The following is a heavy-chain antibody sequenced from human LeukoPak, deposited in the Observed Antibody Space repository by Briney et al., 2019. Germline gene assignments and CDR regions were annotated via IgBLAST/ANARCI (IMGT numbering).Heavy chain of an antibody. CDR3: ARDSSTWIQPWTSEHGAFDI. V-gene: IGHV3-74*01. D-gene: IGHD5-18*01. J-gene: IGHJ3*02. CDR2: INSDGSST. CDR1: GFTFSSYW. Sequence: GGSLRLSCAASGFTFSSYWMHWVRQAPGKGLVWVSRINSDGSSTSYADSVKGRFTISRDNAKNTLYLQMNSLRAEDTAVYYCARDSSTWIQPWTSEHGAFDIWGQGTMVTVSS.